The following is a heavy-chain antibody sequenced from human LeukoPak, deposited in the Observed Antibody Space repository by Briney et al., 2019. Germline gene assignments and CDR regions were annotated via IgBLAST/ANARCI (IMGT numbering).Heavy chain of an antibody. Sequence: SVKVSCKASGGTFSSYAISWVRQAPGQGLEWMGGIIPIFGTANYAQKFQGRVTITTDESTSTAYMELSSLRSEDTAVYYCASDVQPPGRAAAGRGSEFDYWGQGTLVTVSS. CDR2: IIPIFGTA. CDR1: GGTFSSYA. J-gene: IGHJ4*02. V-gene: IGHV1-69*05. CDR3: ASDVQPPGRAAAGRGSEFDY. D-gene: IGHD6-13*01.